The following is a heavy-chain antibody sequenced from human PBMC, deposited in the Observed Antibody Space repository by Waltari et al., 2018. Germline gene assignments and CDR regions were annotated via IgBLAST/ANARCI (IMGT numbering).Heavy chain of an antibody. Sequence: EVQLVESGGGLVQPGGSLRLSCAASGFTSSSYWMSWVRQAPGKGLEWVANIKQDGSEKYYVDSVKGRFTISRDNAKNSLYLQMNSLRAEDTAVYYCARESVLLWFGELWVWGQGTLVTVSS. CDR1: GFTSSSYW. D-gene: IGHD3-10*01. J-gene: IGHJ4*02. V-gene: IGHV3-7*01. CDR3: ARESVLLWFGELWV. CDR2: IKQDGSEK.